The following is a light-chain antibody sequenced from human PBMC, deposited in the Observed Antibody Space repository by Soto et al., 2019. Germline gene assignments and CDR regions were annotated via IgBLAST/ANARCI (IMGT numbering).Light chain of an antibody. Sequence: QSALTQPASVSGSPGLSITISCTGTASDVGGYNYVSWYQQHPGKAPQLIIYEVTNRPSGISNRFSGSKSGNMASLTISGLQAEDETDYYCFSYTSSSTDVFGSGTKVTVL. CDR3: FSYTSSSTDV. J-gene: IGLJ1*01. CDR2: EVT. CDR1: ASDVGGYNY. V-gene: IGLV2-14*01.